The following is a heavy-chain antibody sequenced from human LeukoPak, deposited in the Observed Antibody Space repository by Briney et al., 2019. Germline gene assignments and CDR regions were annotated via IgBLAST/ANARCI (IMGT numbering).Heavy chain of an antibody. CDR3: ATSAPGRFGKLFYGMDV. J-gene: IGHJ6*02. CDR1: GYTLTELS. CDR2: FDPEDGET. V-gene: IGHV1-24*01. Sequence: ASVKVSCKVSGYTLTELSMHWVRQAPGKGLEWMGGFDPEDGETIYAQKFQGRVTMTEDTSTDTAYMELSSLRSEDTAVYYCATSAPGRFGKLFYGMDVWGQGTTVTVSS. D-gene: IGHD3-10*01.